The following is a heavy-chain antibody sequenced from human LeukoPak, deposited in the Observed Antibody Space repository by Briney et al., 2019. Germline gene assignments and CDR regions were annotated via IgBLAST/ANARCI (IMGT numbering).Heavy chain of an antibody. CDR3: ARGVSPYCSGGSCYPFDY. D-gene: IGHD2-15*01. Sequence: SETLSLTCTVSGGSISSGGYYWGWIRQPPGKGLEWIGYIYHSGSTYYNPSLKSRVTISVDRSKNQFSLKLSSVTAADTAVYYCARGVSPYCSGGSCYPFDYWGQGTLVTVSS. CDR1: GGSISSGGYY. CDR2: IYHSGST. J-gene: IGHJ4*02. V-gene: IGHV4-30-2*01.